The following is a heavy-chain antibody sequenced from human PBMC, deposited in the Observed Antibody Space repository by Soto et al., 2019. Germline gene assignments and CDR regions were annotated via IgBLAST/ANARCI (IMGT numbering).Heavy chain of an antibody. Sequence: QVQLVQSGAEVKEPGSSVNVSCKTSGGTFGNTAVTWVRQVPGQGLEWIGGIVPLFGTANYAQKFRGRVMITADEXPXXAYRDLSSLRSDDTAIYYCARDGDPGYSFWSGPLGGGRFDPWGQGTLVTVSS. V-gene: IGHV1-69*12. CDR1: GGTFGNTA. CDR3: ARDGDPGYSFWSGPLGGGRFDP. CDR2: IVPLFGTA. D-gene: IGHD3-3*01. J-gene: IGHJ5*02.